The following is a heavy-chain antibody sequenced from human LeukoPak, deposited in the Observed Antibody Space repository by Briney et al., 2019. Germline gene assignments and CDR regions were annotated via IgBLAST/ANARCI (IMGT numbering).Heavy chain of an antibody. CDR3: ARQKEQPGIAVAGGVAHPFDP. CDR1: GFAFGSYS. J-gene: IGHJ5*02. Sequence: KPGGSLRLACAVSGFAFGSYSMNWVRQAPGKGLEWVSFVSTSGSYIYYADSVKGRFTISRDNAKNSLYLQMNSLRAEDTAIYYCARQKEQPGIAVAGGVAHPFDPWGQGTLVTVSS. V-gene: IGHV3-21*04. CDR2: VSTSGSYI. D-gene: IGHD6-19*01.